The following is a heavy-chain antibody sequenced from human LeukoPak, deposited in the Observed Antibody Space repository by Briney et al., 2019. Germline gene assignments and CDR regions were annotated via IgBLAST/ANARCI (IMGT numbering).Heavy chain of an antibody. CDR1: GFTFSNHW. D-gene: IGHD3-3*01. CDR3: AKDRNFWSGYYSAVLAH. CDR2: ISGSGGYT. J-gene: IGHJ4*02. V-gene: IGHV3-23*01. Sequence: GGSLRLSCAASGFTFSNHWMSWVRQAPGKGLEWVSGISGSGGYTYFADSVKGRFTISRDNSKNTLYMQMNSLRADDTAVYYCAKDRNFWSGYYSAVLAHWGQGTLVTVSS.